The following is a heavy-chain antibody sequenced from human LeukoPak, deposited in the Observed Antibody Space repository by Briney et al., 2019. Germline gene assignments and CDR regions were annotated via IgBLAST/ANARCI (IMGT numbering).Heavy chain of an antibody. CDR2: ISSSGSTI. CDR1: GFTFSSYE. D-gene: IGHD2-8*01. Sequence: GGSLRLSCATSGFTFSSYEMHWVRQAPGKGLEWVSYISSSGSTIYYADSVKGRFTISRDNSKNTLYLQMSSLRAEDTAVYYCAKESSLNHWGQGTLVTVSS. CDR3: AKESSLNH. V-gene: IGHV3-48*03. J-gene: IGHJ4*02.